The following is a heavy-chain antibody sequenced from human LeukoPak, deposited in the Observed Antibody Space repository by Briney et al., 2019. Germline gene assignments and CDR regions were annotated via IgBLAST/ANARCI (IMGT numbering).Heavy chain of an antibody. Sequence: ASVKVSCKASGYTFTSYDINWVRQATGQGLGWMGWMNPQNGNTGYAQKFQGRVTMTRDTSISTAYMELSSLRSEDTAVYYCARGGYYDSSDWGQGTLVTVSS. D-gene: IGHD3-22*01. CDR2: MNPQNGNT. CDR3: ARGGYYDSSD. J-gene: IGHJ4*02. V-gene: IGHV1-8*01. CDR1: GYTFTSYD.